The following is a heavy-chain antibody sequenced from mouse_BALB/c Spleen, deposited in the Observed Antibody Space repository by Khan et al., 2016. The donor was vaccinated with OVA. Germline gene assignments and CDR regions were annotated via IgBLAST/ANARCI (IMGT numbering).Heavy chain of an antibody. J-gene: IGHJ2*01. Sequence: EVELVESGGDLVTPGGSLKLSCAASGFTFSSFGMSWIRQTPDKRLEWVATISSGGSYTYYPDSVKGRFTISRDNAKNTLYLQMSSLKSEDTAMYYCARQYSNSFFEYWGQGTTLTVSS. D-gene: IGHD2-5*01. V-gene: IGHV5-6*01. CDR1: GFTFSSFG. CDR2: ISSGGSYT. CDR3: ARQYSNSFFEY.